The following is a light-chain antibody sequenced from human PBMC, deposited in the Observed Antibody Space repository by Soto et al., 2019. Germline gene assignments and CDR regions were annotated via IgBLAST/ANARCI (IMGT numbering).Light chain of an antibody. CDR3: QQFGSSPPIT. Sequence: EIVLTQSPGTLSLSPGERATLSCRASQSVSSSYLAWYQQKPGQAPRLLLYGASSRATGIPDRFSGSGAGTEFTLTISRLEPEDFAVYYCQQFGSSPPITFGQGTRLVIK. CDR2: GAS. J-gene: IGKJ5*01. CDR1: QSVSSSY. V-gene: IGKV3-20*01.